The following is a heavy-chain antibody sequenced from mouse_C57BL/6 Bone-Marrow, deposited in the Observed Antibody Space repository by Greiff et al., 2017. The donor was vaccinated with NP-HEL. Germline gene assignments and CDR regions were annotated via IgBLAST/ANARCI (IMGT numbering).Heavy chain of an antibody. CDR3: ARRALCYGNSWFAY. V-gene: IGHV5-17*01. CDR1: GFTFSDYG. J-gene: IGHJ3*01. Sequence: EVQLVESGGGLVKPGGSLKLSCAASGFTFSDYGMHWVRQAPEKGLEWVAYISSGSSTIYYADTVKGRFTISRDNAKNTLFLQMTSLRSEDTAMYYCARRALCYGNSWFAYWGQGTLVTVSA. CDR2: ISSGSSTI. D-gene: IGHD2-1*01.